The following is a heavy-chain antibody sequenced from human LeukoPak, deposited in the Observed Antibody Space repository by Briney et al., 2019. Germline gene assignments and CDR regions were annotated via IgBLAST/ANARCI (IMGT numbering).Heavy chain of an antibody. D-gene: IGHD3-10*01. V-gene: IGHV4-39*07. CDR1: GGSISTSSYY. Sequence: SETLSLTCTVSGGSISTSSYYWGWVRQPPGKGLEWIGEMNHSGSTNYNPSLKSRATISVDTSKNQFSLRLSSVTAADTAVYYCARLTKNDSGTYRFGKKKRGYMDVWGKGTTVTISS. J-gene: IGHJ6*03. CDR3: ARLTKNDSGTYRFGKKKRGYMDV. CDR2: MNHSGST.